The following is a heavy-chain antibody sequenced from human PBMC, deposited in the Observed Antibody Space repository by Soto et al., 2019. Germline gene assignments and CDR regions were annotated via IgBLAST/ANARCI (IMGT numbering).Heavy chain of an antibody. CDR2: IYHSGST. CDR3: VSSNWFDP. Sequence: PSETLSLTCAVSGGSISSGGYSWSWIRQPPGKGLEWIGYIYHSGSTYYNPSLKSRVTISVDRSKNQFSLKLSSVTAADTAVYYCVSSNWFDPWGQGTLVTVSS. V-gene: IGHV4-30-2*01. CDR1: GGSISSGGYS. J-gene: IGHJ5*02.